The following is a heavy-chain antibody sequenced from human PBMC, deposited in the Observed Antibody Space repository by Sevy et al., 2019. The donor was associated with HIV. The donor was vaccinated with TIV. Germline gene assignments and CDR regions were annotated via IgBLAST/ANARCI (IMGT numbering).Heavy chain of an antibody. CDR2: IYPGDSGT. V-gene: IGHV5-51*01. D-gene: IGHD3-22*01. CDR3: VRRGYYDSSGYYTYGMDV. J-gene: IGHJ6*02. CDR1: GYTFSNYW. Sequence: GESLKISCKGSGYTFSNYWIGWVRQMPGKGLEWMGIIYPGDSGTRYSPSFQGQVTISSDKSIRTAYMQWSSLKASDTAMYYCVRRGYYDSSGYYTYGMDVWGQGTTVTVSS.